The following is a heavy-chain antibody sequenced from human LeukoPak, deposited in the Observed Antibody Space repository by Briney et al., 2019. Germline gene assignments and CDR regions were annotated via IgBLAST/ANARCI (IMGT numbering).Heavy chain of an antibody. Sequence: TGGSLRLSCAASGFPVSSNYMSWVRQAPGKGLEWVSVIYIGGNTYYADSVKGRFTISRDNSKNTLYLQMNSLTAEDTAVYYCARGDGYNYWDYWGQGTLVTVSS. J-gene: IGHJ4*02. CDR3: ARGDGYNYWDY. CDR1: GFPVSSNY. CDR2: IYIGGNT. V-gene: IGHV3-53*01. D-gene: IGHD5-24*01.